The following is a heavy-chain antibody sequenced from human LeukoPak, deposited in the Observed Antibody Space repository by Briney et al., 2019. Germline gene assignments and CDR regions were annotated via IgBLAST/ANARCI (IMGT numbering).Heavy chain of an antibody. CDR2: ISGSGGST. D-gene: IGHD4-17*01. CDR1: GFTFSSYA. CDR3: AKMNKPPLAPDGDYPDAFDI. V-gene: IGHV3-23*01. J-gene: IGHJ3*02. Sequence: GGSLRLSCAASGFTFSSYAMSWVRQAPGKGLEWVSAISGSGGSTYYADSVKGRFTISRDNSKNTLYLQMNSLRAEDTAVYYCAKMNKPPLAPDGDYPDAFDIWGQGTMVTVSS.